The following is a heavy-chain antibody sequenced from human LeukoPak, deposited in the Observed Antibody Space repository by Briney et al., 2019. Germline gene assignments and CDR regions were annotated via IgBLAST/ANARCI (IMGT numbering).Heavy chain of an antibody. Sequence: SETLSLTCTVSGVSISSWYWRGLRQPAGKGREGVGRIYTRGSTNYNASRKSRVSMSVQTSKNQFSLKLGSVTAADTAVFYCARENSGSYREFDYWGQGTLVTVSS. J-gene: IGHJ4*02. CDR1: GVSISSWY. CDR2: IYTRGST. V-gene: IGHV4-4*07. CDR3: ARENSGSYREFDY. D-gene: IGHD1-26*01.